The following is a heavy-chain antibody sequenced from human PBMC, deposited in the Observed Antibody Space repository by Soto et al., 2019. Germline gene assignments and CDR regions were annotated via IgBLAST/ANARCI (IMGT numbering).Heavy chain of an antibody. V-gene: IGHV4-30-2*01. J-gene: IGHJ4*02. CDR1: GGSISSGGYS. CDR2: IYHGGST. CDR3: ARGMTTVTTLDY. D-gene: IGHD4-4*01. Sequence: SETLSLTCAVSGGSISSGGYSWSWIRQPPGKGLEWIGYIYHGGSTYYNPSLKSRVTISVDRSKNQFSLKLSSVTAADTAVYYCARGMTTVTTLDYWGQGTLVTVSS.